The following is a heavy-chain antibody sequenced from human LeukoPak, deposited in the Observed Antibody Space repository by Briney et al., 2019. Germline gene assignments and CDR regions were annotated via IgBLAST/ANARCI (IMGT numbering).Heavy chain of an antibody. CDR3: AKSSSSNWYFYFDY. Sequence: GGTLRLSCAASGFTFSSHGMNWVRQAPGKGLEWVSVITGTGSSTYYADSVKCRFTISRDNSKNTVSLQMNSLRAEDTAVYYCAKSSSSNWYFYFDYWGQGTLVTVSS. CDR2: ITGTGSST. V-gene: IGHV3-23*01. J-gene: IGHJ4*02. D-gene: IGHD6-13*01. CDR1: GFTFSSHG.